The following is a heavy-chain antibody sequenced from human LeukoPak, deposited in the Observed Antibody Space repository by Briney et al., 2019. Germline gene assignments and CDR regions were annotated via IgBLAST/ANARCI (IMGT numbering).Heavy chain of an antibody. J-gene: IGHJ6*02. CDR3: ARRRLAGSTPPHYYYILDV. V-gene: IGHV1-8*01. CDR2: MNPNGGNR. Sequence: ASVKVSCKASGYTFTSYDINWVRQATGQGLEWMGWMNPNGGNRGSAQNFQGRVTLTRNTSISTAYMELSSLRSEDTAVYYCARRRLAGSTPPHYYYILDVWGQGTTVTVSS. CDR1: GYTFTSYD. D-gene: IGHD3-3*02.